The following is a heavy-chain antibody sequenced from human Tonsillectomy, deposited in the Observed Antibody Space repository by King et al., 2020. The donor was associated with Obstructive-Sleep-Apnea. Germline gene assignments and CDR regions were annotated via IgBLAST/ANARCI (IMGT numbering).Heavy chain of an antibody. D-gene: IGHD4-11*01. V-gene: IGHV3-33*01. Sequence: VQLVESGGGVVQPGRSLRLSCVASRFSFNKYAMHWVRQAPGKGLEWVAVIWYDGSNKYYADSVKGRFTISRDNSKNALFLQMNSLRAEDTAVYYCARDREWTYGNSPAYYYGLDVWGHGTTVTVSS. CDR2: IWYDGSNK. J-gene: IGHJ6*01. CDR3: ARDREWTYGNSPAYYYGLDV. CDR1: RFSFNKYA.